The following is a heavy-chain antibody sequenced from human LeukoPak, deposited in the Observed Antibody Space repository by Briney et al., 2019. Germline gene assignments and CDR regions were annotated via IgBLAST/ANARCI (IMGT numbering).Heavy chain of an antibody. J-gene: IGHJ3*02. V-gene: IGHV3-30*03. Sequence: GGSLRLSCAASGFTFSSYGMHWVRQAPGKGLEWVAIISFDGSNKYYADSVKGRFTISRDNSKSTLYLKMDSLRAEDTAVYYCARDPKGGYSYGWGAFDIWGHGTMVTVSS. D-gene: IGHD5-18*01. CDR3: ARDPKGGYSYGWGAFDI. CDR1: GFTFSSYG. CDR2: ISFDGSNK.